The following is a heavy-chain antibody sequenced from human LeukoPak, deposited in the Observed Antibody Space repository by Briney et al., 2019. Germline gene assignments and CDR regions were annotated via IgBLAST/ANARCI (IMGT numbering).Heavy chain of an antibody. CDR3: ARATLAVLNWFDP. CDR1: GFTFSRYA. V-gene: IGHV3-30-3*01. J-gene: IGHJ5*02. CDR2: ISYDGSNK. D-gene: IGHD6-19*01. Sequence: PGGSLRLSCAASGFTFSRYAIHWVRQAPGKGLEWVAVISYDGSNKYYADSVKDRFTISRDNSKNTLYLLMNSLRAEDTAVYYCARATLAVLNWFDPWGQGTLVTVSS.